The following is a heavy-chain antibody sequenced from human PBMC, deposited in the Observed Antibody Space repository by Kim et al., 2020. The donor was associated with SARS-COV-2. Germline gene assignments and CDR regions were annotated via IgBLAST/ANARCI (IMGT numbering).Heavy chain of an antibody. CDR2: T. V-gene: IGHV3-11*05. J-gene: IGHJ4*02. D-gene: IGHD3-22*01. Sequence: TNNADSVKGRFTITRDNAKNSLYLQMNSLRAEDTAVYYCARAPYYDSSVHWGQGTLVTVSS. CDR3: ARAPYYDSSVH.